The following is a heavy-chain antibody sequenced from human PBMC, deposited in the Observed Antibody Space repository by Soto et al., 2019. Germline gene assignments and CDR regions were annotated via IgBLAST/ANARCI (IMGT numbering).Heavy chain of an antibody. D-gene: IGHD3-10*01. CDR1: GGSISSGDYY. CDR2: IYYSGRT. Sequence: QVQLQESGPGLVKPSQTLSLTCTVSGGSISSGDYYWSWIRQPPGKGLEWIGYIYYSGRTYYNPSLKSRVTLTVNTAKNPFPLKPSSLTSADTAVYCRAIGGGFGATTIDYWGQGTLVTVSS. V-gene: IGHV4-30-4*01. CDR3: AIGGGFGATTIDY. J-gene: IGHJ4*02.